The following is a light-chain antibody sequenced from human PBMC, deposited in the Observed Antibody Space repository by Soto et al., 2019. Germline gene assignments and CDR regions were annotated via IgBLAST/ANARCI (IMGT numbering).Light chain of an antibody. CDR3: QSYDSSLSDAV. Sequence: QPVLTQPPSVSGAPGQRVTISCTGSSSNIGAGYDVHWYQQLPGTAPKLLIYGNSNRPSGVPDRFSGSKSGTSAPLAITGLQAEDEADYYCQSYDSSLSDAVFGGGTQLTVL. V-gene: IGLV1-40*01. J-gene: IGLJ7*01. CDR1: SSNIGAGYD. CDR2: GNS.